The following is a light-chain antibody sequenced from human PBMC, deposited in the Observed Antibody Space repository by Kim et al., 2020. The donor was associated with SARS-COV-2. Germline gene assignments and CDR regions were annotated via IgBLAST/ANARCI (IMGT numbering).Light chain of an antibody. CDR1: QGLTNTV. CDR2: EAS. V-gene: IGKV1-9*01. CDR3: QQFKSYPYT. Sequence: ASVGDRVSITCRASQGLTNTVLAWYQQKPGKAPNLLIYEASTLQSGVPTRFGGSGFGTEFTLTISSLQPEDFATYYCQQFKSYPYTFGQGTKLEI. J-gene: IGKJ2*01.